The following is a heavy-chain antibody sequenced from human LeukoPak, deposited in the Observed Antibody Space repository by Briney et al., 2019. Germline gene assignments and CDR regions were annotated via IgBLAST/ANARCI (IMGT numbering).Heavy chain of an antibody. V-gene: IGHV1-46*01. J-gene: IGHJ4*02. Sequence: ASVKVSCKASGYTFTSYYMHWVRQAPGQGLEWMGIINPSGGSTSYAQKFQGRVTMTRDMSTSTAYMELRSLRSDDTAVYYCARINAVTTNPGSFDYWGQGTLLTVSS. D-gene: IGHD4-17*01. CDR2: INPSGGST. CDR3: ARINAVTTNPGSFDY. CDR1: GYTFTSYY.